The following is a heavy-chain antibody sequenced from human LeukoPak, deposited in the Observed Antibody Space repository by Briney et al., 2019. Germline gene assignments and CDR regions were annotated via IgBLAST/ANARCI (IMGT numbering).Heavy chain of an antibody. V-gene: IGHV2-5*02. Sequence: KSGPTLVKPTQTLTLTCTFSGFSLRTRGVGVGWIRQPPGKALEWLSLIYWDDDKRYSPSLKSRLTITKNTSKNQVVLTMPTMDPVDTATYYCAHRRSGGIAVSFDYWGQGTLVTVSS. D-gene: IGHD2-15*01. CDR1: GFSLRTRGVG. J-gene: IGHJ4*02. CDR3: AHRRSGGIAVSFDY. CDR2: IYWDDDK.